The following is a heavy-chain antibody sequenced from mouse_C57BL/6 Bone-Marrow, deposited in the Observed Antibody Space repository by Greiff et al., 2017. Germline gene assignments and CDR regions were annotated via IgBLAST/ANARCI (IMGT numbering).Heavy chain of an antibody. CDR3: ASRARRLCAY. V-gene: IGHV1-81*01. CDR2: IYPSSGNT. CDR1: GYTFTSYG. J-gene: IGHJ3*01. Sequence: VQLQESGAELARPGASVTLSCKASGYTFTSYGISWVKQRTGQCLEWIGEIYPSSGNTYYNEKFKGTTTLTADKSSSTAYMELRSLTSEDSAVSVSASRARRLCAYGGQGTLVTVSA.